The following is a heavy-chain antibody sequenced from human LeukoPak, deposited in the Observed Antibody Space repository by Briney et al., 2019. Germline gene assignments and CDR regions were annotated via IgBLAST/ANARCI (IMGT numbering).Heavy chain of an antibody. D-gene: IGHD6-13*01. CDR2: LSSDGSTK. CDR3: AREATAAAYFDY. J-gene: IGHJ4*02. Sequence: GGSLRLSCTASAFTFSAYTMHWVRQAPGEGLEGVAVLSSDGSTKYYADSVKGRLTISRDNSQNTLYLQMNSLRAEDSAVYYCAREATAAAYFDYWGQGTLVTVSS. V-gene: IGHV3-30-3*01. CDR1: AFTFSAYT.